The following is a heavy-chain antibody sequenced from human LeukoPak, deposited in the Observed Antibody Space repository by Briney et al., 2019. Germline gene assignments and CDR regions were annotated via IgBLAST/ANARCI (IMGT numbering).Heavy chain of an antibody. Sequence: ASVKVSCKASGYTFTSYGISWVRQAPGQGLEWMGWINTNTGNPTYAQGFTGRFVFSLDTPVSTAYLQISSLKAEDTAVYYCARGGRFGPEAFDIWGQGTMVTVSS. CDR3: ARGGRFGPEAFDI. CDR2: INTNTGNP. V-gene: IGHV7-4-1*02. D-gene: IGHD3-10*01. J-gene: IGHJ3*02. CDR1: GYTFTSYG.